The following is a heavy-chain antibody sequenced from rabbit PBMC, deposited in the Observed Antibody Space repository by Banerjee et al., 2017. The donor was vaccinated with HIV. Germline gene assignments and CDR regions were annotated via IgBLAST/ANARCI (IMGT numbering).Heavy chain of an antibody. CDR1: GFSFSSSYW. Sequence: QSLEESGGDLVKPGASLTLTCTASGFSFSSSYWICWVRQAPGKGLEWIACINTGSSGSTDYASWAKGRFTISKTSSTTVTLQMASLTAADTATYFCARDLSTSGWSDFALWGQGTLVTVS. J-gene: IGHJ4*01. V-gene: IGHV1S40*01. D-gene: IGHD4-1*01. CDR3: ARDLSTSGWSDFAL. CDR2: INTGSSGST.